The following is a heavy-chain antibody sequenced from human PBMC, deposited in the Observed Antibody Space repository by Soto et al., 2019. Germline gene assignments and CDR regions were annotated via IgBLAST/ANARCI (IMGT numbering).Heavy chain of an antibody. J-gene: IGHJ4*02. V-gene: IGHV3-23*01. D-gene: IGHD3-16*02. CDR2: ISGSGDST. Sequence: GGSLRLSCAVSGFTFSSYAMSWVRQAPGKGLEWVSVISGSGDSTYYADSVKGRFTISRDNSKNTLYLQMNSLRAEHTAVYYCAGSYRYHDYWGQGTLVTVSS. CDR3: AGSYRYHDY. CDR1: GFTFSSYA.